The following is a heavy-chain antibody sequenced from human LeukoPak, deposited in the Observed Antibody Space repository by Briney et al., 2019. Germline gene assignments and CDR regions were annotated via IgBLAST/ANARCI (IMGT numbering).Heavy chain of an antibody. V-gene: IGHV3-48*03. D-gene: IGHD2-2*01. J-gene: IGHJ4*02. CDR3: ARPGREDIVVVPAARITWADREDYTFDY. CDR1: GFTFSSYE. CDR2: ISSSGSTI. Sequence: GGSLRLSCAASGFTFSSYEMNWVRQAPGKGLEWVSYISSSGSTIYYADSVKGRFTISRDNAKNSLYLQMNSLRAEDTAVYYCARPGREDIVVVPAARITWADREDYTFDYWGQGTLVTVSS.